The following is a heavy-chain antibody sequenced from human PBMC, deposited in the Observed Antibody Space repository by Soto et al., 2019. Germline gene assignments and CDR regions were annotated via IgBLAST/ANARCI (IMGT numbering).Heavy chain of an antibody. Sequence: EVQLVESGGALVQPGGSLRLSCAASGVTFSSYWMHWVRQAPGKGLVWVSRINTDGTSPKYADSVKGRFTISRDNAKNTLYLQMNSLRDEATAVYYCARRWEYFYMDVWGKGTTVTVSS. V-gene: IGHV3-74*03. J-gene: IGHJ6*03. CDR3: ARRWEYFYMDV. D-gene: IGHD1-26*01. CDR1: GVTFSSYW. CDR2: INTDGTSP.